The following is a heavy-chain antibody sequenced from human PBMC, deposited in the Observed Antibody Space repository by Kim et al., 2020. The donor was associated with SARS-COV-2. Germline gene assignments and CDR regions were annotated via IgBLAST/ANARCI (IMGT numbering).Heavy chain of an antibody. D-gene: IGHD6-13*01. CDR2: ISYDGSNK. J-gene: IGHJ4*02. CDR3: ASIAAMYFDY. CDR1: GFTFSSYG. V-gene: IGHV3-33*05. Sequence: GGSLRLSCAASGFTFSSYGMHWVRQAPGKGLEWVAVISYDGSNKYYADSVKGRFTISRDNSKNTLYLQMNSLRAEDTAVYYCASIAAMYFDYWGQGTLVTVSS.